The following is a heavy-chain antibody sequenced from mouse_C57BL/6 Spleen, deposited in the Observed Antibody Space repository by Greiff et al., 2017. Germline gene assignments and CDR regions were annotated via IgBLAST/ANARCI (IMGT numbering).Heavy chain of an antibody. D-gene: IGHD2-3*01. V-gene: IGHV14-3*01. J-gene: IGHJ2*01. CDR3: AIQRFCNAYYVPYVYY. CDR1: GFNIKNTY. Sequence: VQLQQSVAELVRPGASVKLSCTASGFNIKNTYMHWVKQRPEQGLEWIGRIDPANGNTKYAPKFQGKATITVDQSSSTAYLPLSSLTSADTSIYCCAIQRFCNAYYVPYVYYWCQGTTLTVSS. CDR2: IDPANGNT.